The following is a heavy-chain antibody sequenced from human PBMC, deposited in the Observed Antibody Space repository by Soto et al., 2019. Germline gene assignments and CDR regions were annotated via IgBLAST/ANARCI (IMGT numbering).Heavy chain of an antibody. D-gene: IGHD3-3*01. CDR1: GGSISSGGYS. CDR2: IYHSGST. V-gene: IGHV4-30-2*01. Sequence: SETLSLTCAVSGGSISSGGYSWSWIRQPPGKGLEWIGYIYHSGSTYYNPSLKSRVTISVDRSKNQFSLKLRSVTAADTAVYYCARVRRVTIFGVVISRWFDPWGQGTLVNVSS. J-gene: IGHJ5*02. CDR3: ARVRRVTIFGVVISRWFDP.